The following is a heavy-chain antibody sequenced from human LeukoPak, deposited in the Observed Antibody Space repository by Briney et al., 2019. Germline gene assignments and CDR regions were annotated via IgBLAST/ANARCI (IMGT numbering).Heavy chain of an antibody. CDR2: ISGSGGST. J-gene: IGHJ4*02. Sequence: GGSLRLSCAASGFTFSGYAMSWVRQAPGRGLEWVSAISGSGGSTYYADSVKGRFTISRDNSKNTLYLQMNSLRAEDTAVYYCAKVLSGNLWFGELWGFYFDYWGQGTLVTVSS. D-gene: IGHD3-10*01. CDR1: GFTFSGYA. CDR3: AKVLSGNLWFGELWGFYFDY. V-gene: IGHV3-23*01.